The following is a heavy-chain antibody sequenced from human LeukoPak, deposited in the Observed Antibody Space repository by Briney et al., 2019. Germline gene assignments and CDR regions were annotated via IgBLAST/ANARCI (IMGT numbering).Heavy chain of an antibody. J-gene: IGHJ4*02. CDR2: IKQDGSEK. CDR3: ARDMTGYCTSSSCFGGLCDY. V-gene: IGHV3-7*01. CDR1: GFTFSSYR. Sequence: GGSLRLSCAASGFTFSSYRMSWVRQAPGKGLEWVANIKQDGSEKSYVASVKGRFAISRDNAKNSLYLQMNSLRAEDTAVYFCARDMTGYCTSSSCFGGLCDYWGQGTLVTVSS. D-gene: IGHD2-2*01.